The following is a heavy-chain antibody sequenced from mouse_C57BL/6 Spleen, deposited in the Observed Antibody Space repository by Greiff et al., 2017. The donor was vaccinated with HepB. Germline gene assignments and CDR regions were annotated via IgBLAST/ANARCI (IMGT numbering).Heavy chain of an antibody. Sequence: EVKLVESGGDLVKPGGSLKLSCAASGFTFSSYGMSWVRQTPDKRLEWVATISSGGSYTYYPDSVKGRFTISRDNAKNTLYLQMSSLKAEDTAMYYWARHEEGRGFDYWGQGTTLTVSS. CDR2: ISSGGSYT. D-gene: IGHD3-3*01. V-gene: IGHV5-6*02. J-gene: IGHJ2*01. CDR3: ARHEEGRGFDY. CDR1: GFTFSSYG.